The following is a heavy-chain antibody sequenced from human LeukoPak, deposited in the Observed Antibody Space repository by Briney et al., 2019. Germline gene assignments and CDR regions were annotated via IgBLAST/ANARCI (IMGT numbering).Heavy chain of an antibody. Sequence: GESLEISCQGSGYSFTSYWIGWVRRLPGKGLEWMGIIYPGDSDTRYSPSFQGQVTISAHKSISIAYLQWSSLKASDTAMYYCARYSGYDWEYAFDIWGQGTMVTVSS. CDR2: IYPGDSDT. CDR1: GYSFTSYW. CDR3: ARYSGYDWEYAFDI. J-gene: IGHJ3*02. V-gene: IGHV5-51*01. D-gene: IGHD5-12*01.